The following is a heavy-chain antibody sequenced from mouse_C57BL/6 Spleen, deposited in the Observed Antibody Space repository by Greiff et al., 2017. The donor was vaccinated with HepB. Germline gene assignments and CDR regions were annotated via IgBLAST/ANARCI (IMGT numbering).Heavy chain of an antibody. Sequence: LVESVAELVRPGASVKLSCTASGFNIKNTYMHWVKQRPEQGLEWIGRIDPANGNTKYAPKFQGKATITADTSSNTAYLQLSSLTSEDTAIYYCAPDYYGSSFFDYWGQGTTLTVSS. J-gene: IGHJ2*01. D-gene: IGHD1-1*01. CDR1: GFNIKNTY. CDR3: APDYYGSSFFDY. CDR2: IDPANGNT. V-gene: IGHV14-3*01.